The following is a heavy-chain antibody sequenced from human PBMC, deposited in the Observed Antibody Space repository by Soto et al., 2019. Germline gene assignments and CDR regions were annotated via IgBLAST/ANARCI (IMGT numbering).Heavy chain of an antibody. CDR3: ARGGDYEYYYYYYMDV. CDR2: IGTAGDT. Sequence: GGSLILSCAASGFTFSSYDMHWVRQATGKGLEWVSAIGTAGDTYYPGSVKGRFTISRENAKNSLYLQMNSLRAGDTAVYYCARGGDYEYYYYYYMDVWGKGTTVTVSS. CDR1: GFTFSSYD. D-gene: IGHD4-17*01. J-gene: IGHJ6*03. V-gene: IGHV3-13*01.